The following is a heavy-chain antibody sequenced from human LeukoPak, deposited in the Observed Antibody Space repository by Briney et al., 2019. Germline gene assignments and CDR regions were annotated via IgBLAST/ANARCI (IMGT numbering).Heavy chain of an antibody. D-gene: IGHD2-2*01. CDR1: GFSFSSYW. CDR2: ISRGGSSI. V-gene: IGHV3-21*04. J-gene: IGHJ4*02. Sequence: GGSLRLSCAASGFSFSSYWMSWVRQAPGKGLEWVSSISRGGSSIYYADSVKGRFTISRDNAKNSLYLQMNSLRAEDTAVYYCARGGVEYCSSTSCYGDVDYWGQGTLVTVSS. CDR3: ARGGVEYCSSTSCYGDVDY.